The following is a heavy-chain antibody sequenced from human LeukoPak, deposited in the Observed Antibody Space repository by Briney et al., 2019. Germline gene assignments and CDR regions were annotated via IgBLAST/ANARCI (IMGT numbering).Heavy chain of an antibody. CDR3: ASAGYSSSWYDPIIYGMDV. CDR2: INAGNGNT. J-gene: IGHJ6*02. Sequence: GGSLRLSCAASGYTFTSYAMHWVRQAPGQRLEWMGWINAGNGNTKYSQKFQGRVTITRDTSASTAYMELSSLRSEDTAVYYCASAGYSSSWYDPIIYGMDVWGQGTTVTVSS. V-gene: IGHV1-3*01. CDR1: GYTFTSYA. D-gene: IGHD6-13*01.